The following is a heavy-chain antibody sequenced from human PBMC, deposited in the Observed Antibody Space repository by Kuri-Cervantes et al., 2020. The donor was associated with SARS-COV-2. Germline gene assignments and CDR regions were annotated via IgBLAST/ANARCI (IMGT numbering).Heavy chain of an antibody. V-gene: IGHV3-23*01. D-gene: IGHD2-15*01. J-gene: IGHJ4*02. Sequence: LTCADSGFTLSSYAMSWVRQAPGKGREWVSAISGSGGSTYYADSVKGRFTISRDNSKNTLYLQMNSLRAEDTAVYYCAKIGTQYCSAGSCYVDYWGQGTLVTVSS. CDR2: ISGSGGST. CDR1: GFTLSSYA. CDR3: AKIGTQYCSAGSCYVDY.